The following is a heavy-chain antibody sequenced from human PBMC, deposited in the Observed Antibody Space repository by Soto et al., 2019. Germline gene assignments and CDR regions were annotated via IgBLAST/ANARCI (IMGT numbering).Heavy chain of an antibody. Sequence: SETLSLTCAVSGDSISSSFWWSWVRQPPGKGLEWIGEIYHTESTVYNPSLKSRVTISVDKSKNQFSLNLDSVTAADTDVYYCARYDFGNFDYWGRGILVTVSS. D-gene: IGHD4-17*01. V-gene: IGHV4-4*02. J-gene: IGHJ4*02. CDR1: GDSISSSFW. CDR3: ARYDFGNFDY. CDR2: IYHTEST.